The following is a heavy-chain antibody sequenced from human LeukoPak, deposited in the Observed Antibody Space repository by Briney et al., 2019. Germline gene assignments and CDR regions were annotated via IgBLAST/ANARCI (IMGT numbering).Heavy chain of an antibody. V-gene: IGHV1-69*02. D-gene: IGHD2-15*01. CDR3: ARGYCSGGSCYSLDY. J-gene: IGHJ4*02. CDR1: GGTFSSYT. Sequence: SVKASCKASGGTFSSYTISWVRQAPGQGLEWMGRIIPILAIANYAQKFQGRVTITADKSTSTAYMELSSLRSEGTAVYYCARGYCSGGSCYSLDYWGQGTLVTVSS. CDR2: IIPILAIA.